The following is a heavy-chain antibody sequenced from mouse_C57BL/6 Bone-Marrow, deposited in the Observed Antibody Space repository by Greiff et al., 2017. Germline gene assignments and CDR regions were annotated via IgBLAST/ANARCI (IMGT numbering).Heavy chain of an antibody. Sequence: EVQLQQSGTVLARPGASVKMSCKTSGYTFTSYWMHWVKQRPGQGLEWIGAIYPGNSDTSYNQKFKGKAKLTAVTSASTAYMALSSLTNEVSAVYYCSWVKFAYWGQGTLVTVSA. D-gene: IGHD2-2*01. CDR1: GYTFTSYW. CDR2: IYPGNSDT. V-gene: IGHV1-5*01. CDR3: SWVKFAY. J-gene: IGHJ3*01.